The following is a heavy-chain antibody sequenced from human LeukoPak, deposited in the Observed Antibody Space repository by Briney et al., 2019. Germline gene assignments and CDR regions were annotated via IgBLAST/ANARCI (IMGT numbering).Heavy chain of an antibody. CDR2: IYPGDSDT. CDR1: GYSFTSYW. V-gene: IGHV5-51*01. CDR3: ARRGVYYDSSGYTGSHAFDI. D-gene: IGHD3-22*01. Sequence: GESLKISCKGSGYSFTSYWIGWVRQMPGKGLEWMGIIYPGDSDTRYSPSFQGQVTISADKSISTAYLQWSSLKASDTAMYYCARRGVYYDSSGYTGSHAFDIWGQGTMVTVSS. J-gene: IGHJ3*02.